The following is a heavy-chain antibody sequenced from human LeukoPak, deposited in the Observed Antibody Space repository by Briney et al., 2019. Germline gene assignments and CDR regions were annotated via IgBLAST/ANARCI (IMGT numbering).Heavy chain of an antibody. Sequence: SETLSLTCTVSGGSISSGGYYWSWIRQHPGKGLEWIVYIYYSGSTYYNPSLKSRVTISVDTSKNQFSLKLSSVTAADTAVYYCARRSPPHYWYFDLWGRGTLVTVSS. CDR2: IYYSGST. J-gene: IGHJ2*01. CDR1: GGSISSGGYY. CDR3: ARRSPPHYWYFDL. V-gene: IGHV4-31*03.